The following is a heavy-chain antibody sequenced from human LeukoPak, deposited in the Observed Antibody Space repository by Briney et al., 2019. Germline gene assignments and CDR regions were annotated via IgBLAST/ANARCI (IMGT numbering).Heavy chain of an antibody. CDR1: GFTFSGYW. CDR3: ANYQRWLQSPLDY. CDR2: IKEDGSEK. J-gene: IGHJ4*02. D-gene: IGHD5-24*01. Sequence: GGSLRLSCAASGFTFSGYWMSWVRQAPGKGLECVANIKEDGSEKFYVDSVKGRFAISRDNSKNTLYLQMNSLRAEDTAVYYCANYQRWLQSPLDYWGQGTLVTVSS. V-gene: IGHV3-7*03.